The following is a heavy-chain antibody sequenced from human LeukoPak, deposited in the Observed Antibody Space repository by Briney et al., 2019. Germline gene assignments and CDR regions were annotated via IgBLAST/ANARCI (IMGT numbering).Heavy chain of an antibody. Sequence: PGGSLRLSCAASGFTFSDYYMSWIRQAPGKGLEWVSYISSSSSYTKYADSVKGRFTISRDNAKNSLYLQMNSLRAEDTAVYYCARSYDSSGYYSPAPDYWGQGTLVTVSS. CDR3: ARSYDSSGYYSPAPDY. J-gene: IGHJ4*02. V-gene: IGHV3-11*06. D-gene: IGHD3-22*01. CDR2: ISSSSSYT. CDR1: GFTFSDYY.